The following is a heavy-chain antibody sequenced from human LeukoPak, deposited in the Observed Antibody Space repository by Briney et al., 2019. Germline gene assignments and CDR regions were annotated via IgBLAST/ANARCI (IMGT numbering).Heavy chain of an antibody. CDR3: ARVEGGSYGDVYAFDI. V-gene: IGHV3-48*03. CDR1: GFTFSSYE. CDR2: ISSSGSTI. Sequence: GGSLRLSCAASGFTFSSYEMNWVRQAPGKGLEWVSYISSSGSTIYYADSVKGRFTISRDNAKNSLYLQMNSLRAEDTAVYYCARVEGGSYGDVYAFDIWGQGTMVT. J-gene: IGHJ3*02. D-gene: IGHD1-26*01.